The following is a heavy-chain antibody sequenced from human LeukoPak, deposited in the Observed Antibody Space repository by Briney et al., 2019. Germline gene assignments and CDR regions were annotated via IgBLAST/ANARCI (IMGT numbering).Heavy chain of an antibody. D-gene: IGHD3-10*01. J-gene: IGHJ4*02. CDR3: ARGNKITMVRGVTGKPYYFDY. CDR2: MNPNSGNT. V-gene: IGHV1-8*01. CDR1: GYTFTSYD. Sequence: ASVKVSCKASGYTFTSYDINWVRQATGQGLEWMGWMNPNSGNTGYAQKFQGRVTMTRNTSISTAYMELSSLRSEDTAVYYCARGNKITMVRGVTGKPYYFDYWGQGTLVTVSS.